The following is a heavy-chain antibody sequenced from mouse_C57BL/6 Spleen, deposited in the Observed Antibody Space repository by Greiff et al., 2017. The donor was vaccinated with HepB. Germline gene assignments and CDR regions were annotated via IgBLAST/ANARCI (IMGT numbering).Heavy chain of an antibody. D-gene: IGHD3-2*02. CDR2: ISDGGSYT. Sequence: DVQLVESGGGLVKPGGSLKLSCAASGFTFSSYAMSWVRQTPEKRLEWVATISDGGSYTYYPDNVKGRFTISRDNAKNNLYLQMSHLKSEDTAMYYCARQTAQGDYAMDYWGQGTSVTVSS. V-gene: IGHV5-4*01. CDR3: ARQTAQGDYAMDY. J-gene: IGHJ4*01. CDR1: GFTFSSYA.